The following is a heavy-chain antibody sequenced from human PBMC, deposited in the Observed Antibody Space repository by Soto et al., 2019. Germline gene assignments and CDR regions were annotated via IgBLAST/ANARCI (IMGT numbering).Heavy chain of an antibody. CDR2: IYHSGST. J-gene: IGHJ6*02. D-gene: IGHD2-2*01. CDR1: GGSISSSNW. Sequence: SETLSLTCAVSGGSISSSNWWSWVRQPPGKGLEWIGEIYHSGSTNYNPSLKSRVTISVDKSKNQFSLKLSSVTAADTAVYYCARVGVCSSTSCAYYYYYGMDVWGQGTTVTSP. CDR3: ARVGVCSSTSCAYYYYYGMDV. V-gene: IGHV4-4*02.